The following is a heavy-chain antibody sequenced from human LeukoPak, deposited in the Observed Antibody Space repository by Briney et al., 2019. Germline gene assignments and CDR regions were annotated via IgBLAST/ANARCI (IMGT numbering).Heavy chain of an antibody. J-gene: IGHJ3*02. V-gene: IGHV3-7*01. D-gene: IGHD6-19*01. CDR1: GFTFSTYW. Sequence: PGGSLRLSCAASGFTFSTYWMSWVRQAPGKGLEWVANIRRDGSVKYYVDSVKGRFTISRDNAKNSLYLQMNSLRAEDTAVYYCARDVVRQWLVTDAFDIWGQGTMVTVSS. CDR3: ARDVVRQWLVTDAFDI. CDR2: IRRDGSVK.